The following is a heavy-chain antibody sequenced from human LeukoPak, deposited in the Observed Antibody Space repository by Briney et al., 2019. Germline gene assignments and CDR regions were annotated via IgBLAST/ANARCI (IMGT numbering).Heavy chain of an antibody. CDR1: GGSISSYY. Sequence: SETLSLTCAVSGGSISSYYWSWIRQPPGKGLEWSGYNYYSGSTNYNPSLKSRVTISVDTSKNQFYLKLSSVTAADTAVYYCARAISGYNAIDYWGQGTLVTVSS. CDR3: ARAISGYNAIDY. D-gene: IGHD5-18*01. V-gene: IGHV4-59*01. CDR2: NYYSGST. J-gene: IGHJ4*02.